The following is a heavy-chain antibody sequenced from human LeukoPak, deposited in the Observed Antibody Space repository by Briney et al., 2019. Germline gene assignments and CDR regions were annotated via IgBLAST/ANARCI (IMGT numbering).Heavy chain of an antibody. J-gene: IGHJ4*02. V-gene: IGHV4-39*01. CDR3: VSPRGFSYGYFDY. D-gene: IGHD5-18*01. CDR2: IYYSKNT. Sequence: PSETLSLTCTVSGGSISSSSAYWGWLRQPPGKGLEWIGSIYYSKNTYYNPSLKSRVTISADTCKNQFSLTLGSVSATDTAVYYCVSPRGFSYGYFDYWGQGTLVTVSS. CDR1: GGSISSSSAY.